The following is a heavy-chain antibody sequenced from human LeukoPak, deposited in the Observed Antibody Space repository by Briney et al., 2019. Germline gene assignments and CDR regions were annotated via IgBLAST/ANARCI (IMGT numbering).Heavy chain of an antibody. CDR1: GYRSISNP. D-gene: IGHD2-21*02. Sequence: ASVKDYCTAPGYRSISNPIQRVIQAPLLQPASLAMMNPGNGNTRYAEKFQGRVTMTRDTSINTAYMDLSSLRSDDTAVYYCAREGSYCVGGDCYSFDFWGQGTLITVSS. CDR3: AREGSYCVGGDCYSFDF. J-gene: IGHJ4*02. V-gene: IGHV1-2*02. CDR2: MNPGNGNT.